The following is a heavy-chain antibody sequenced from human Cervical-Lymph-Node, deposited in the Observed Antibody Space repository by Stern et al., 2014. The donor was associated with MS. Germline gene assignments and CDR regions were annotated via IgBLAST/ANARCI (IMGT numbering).Heavy chain of an antibody. Sequence: VQLLESGPGLVKPSQTLLITCAISGDSVSSNRATWSWIRQSPSRGFEWLGRTYHRSRWYYDYAISVKSRVTISPDTSNNQFSLRLNSVTPEDTAVYYCARDVSSSPDAFDTWGLGTMVVVSS. CDR2: TYHRSRWYY. CDR1: GDSVSSNRAT. V-gene: IGHV6-1*01. J-gene: IGHJ3*02. CDR3: ARDVSSSPDAFDT. D-gene: IGHD6-6*01.